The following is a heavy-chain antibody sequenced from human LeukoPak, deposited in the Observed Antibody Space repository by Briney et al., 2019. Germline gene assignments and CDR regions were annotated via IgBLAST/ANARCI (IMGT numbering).Heavy chain of an antibody. Sequence: AGGSLRLSCAASGFTFSSYAMHWVRQAPGKGLEWVAVISYDGSNKYHADSVKGRFTISRDNSKNTLYLQMNSLRAEDTAVYYCAKGDYYDSSAIPHYWGQGTLVTVSS. V-gene: IGHV3-30*04. J-gene: IGHJ4*02. CDR2: ISYDGSNK. D-gene: IGHD3-22*01. CDR3: AKGDYYDSSAIPHY. CDR1: GFTFSSYA.